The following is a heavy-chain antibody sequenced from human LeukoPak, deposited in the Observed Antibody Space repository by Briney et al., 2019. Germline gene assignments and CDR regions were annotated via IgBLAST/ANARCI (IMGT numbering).Heavy chain of an antibody. V-gene: IGHV4-39*02. CDR3: ARGRRIVVLPGRGYFDL. CDR2: VYYSGST. CDR1: GGSISSSSYY. D-gene: IGHD4/OR15-4a*01. J-gene: IGHJ2*01. Sequence: SETLSLTCTVSGGSISSSSYYWGWIRQPPGKGLEWIASVYYSGSTYYNPSLKSRVTISVDTSKNYFSLKLSSVTAADTAVYYCARGRRIVVLPGRGYFDLWGRGTLVTVSS.